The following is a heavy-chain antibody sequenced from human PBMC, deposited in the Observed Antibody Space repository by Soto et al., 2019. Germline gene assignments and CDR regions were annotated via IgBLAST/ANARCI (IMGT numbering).Heavy chain of an antibody. CDR1: GGTFSNYA. D-gene: IGHD2-8*01. CDR2: IIPLFDTT. Sequence: QVQLVQSGAEVKKPGSSVKVSCKASGGTFSNYAISWVRQAPGQGLEWMGGIIPLFDTTNYLQKFQGRVSTTADESTSTAYLDLSSLTSHDTAIYYSARGCNPYYCMDVWGQGTTVTVSS. V-gene: IGHV1-69*01. CDR3: ARGCNPYYCMDV. J-gene: IGHJ6*02.